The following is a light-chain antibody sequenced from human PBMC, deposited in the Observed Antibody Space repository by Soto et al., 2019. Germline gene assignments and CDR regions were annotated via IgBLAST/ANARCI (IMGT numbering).Light chain of an antibody. J-gene: IGKJ4*01. CDR3: QQFNQSPLT. CDR2: GSF. Sequence: EIVMTQSPSTLSVSLGERVTLSCRASQSVYSNLAWYQQKPGQAPRLLIHGSFTMATGIPARFSGSGSGTEFPITISILQYEDFAVYYCQQFNQSPLTFGGGTKVEIK. CDR1: QSVYSN. V-gene: IGKV3-15*01.